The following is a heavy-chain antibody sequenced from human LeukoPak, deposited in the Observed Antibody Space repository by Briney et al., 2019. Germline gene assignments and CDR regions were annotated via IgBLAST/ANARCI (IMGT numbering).Heavy chain of an antibody. V-gene: IGHV4-4*07. CDR2: IYTSGST. D-gene: IGHD2-15*01. CDR3: ARDSVVALGGAFDI. J-gene: IGHJ3*02. CDR1: GGSISSYY. Sequence: PSETLSLTCTVSGGSISSYYWSWIRQPAGKGLEWIGRIYTSGSTNYNPSLKSRVTMSVDTSKNQFSLKLSSVTAADTAVYYCARDSVVALGGAFDIWGQGTMVTVSS.